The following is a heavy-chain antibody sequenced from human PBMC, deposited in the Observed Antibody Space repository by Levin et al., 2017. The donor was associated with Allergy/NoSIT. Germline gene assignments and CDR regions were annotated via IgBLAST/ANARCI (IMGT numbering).Heavy chain of an antibody. J-gene: IGHJ4*02. CDR2: INTIFGT. CDR1: GFSFNSYT. V-gene: IGHV3-23*01. Sequence: QSGGSLRLSCAASGFSFNSYTMSWVRQAPGQGLEWVATINTIFGTTHADSVKGRFTISRDNSKNTLYLDMNSLRADDAAVYHCAKARGGPGSYLPFDRWGQGTLVTVSS. D-gene: IGHD3-10*01. CDR3: AKARGGPGSYLPFDR.